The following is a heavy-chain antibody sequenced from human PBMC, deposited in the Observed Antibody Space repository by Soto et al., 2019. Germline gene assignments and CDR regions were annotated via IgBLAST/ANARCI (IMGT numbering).Heavy chain of an antibody. Sequence: PLGRLNSTYALLCWSIRRNKWWSWVRQPPGKGLEWIGEIYHSGSTNYNPSLKSRVTLSVDKSKNEFSLKLGSVTAADTAMYYCARAGDYPLTGAFDVWGQGTMVS. CDR2: IYHSGST. CDR3: ARAGDYPLTGAFDV. CDR1: CWSIRRNKW. D-gene: IGHD4-17*01. J-gene: IGHJ3*01. V-gene: IGHV4-4*02.